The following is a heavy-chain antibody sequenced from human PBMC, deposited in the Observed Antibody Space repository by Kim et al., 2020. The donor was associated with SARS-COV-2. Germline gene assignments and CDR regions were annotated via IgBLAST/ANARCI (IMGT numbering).Heavy chain of an antibody. D-gene: IGHD3-3*01. V-gene: IGHV4-34*01. Sequence: SETLSLTCAVYGGSFSGYYWSWIRQPPGKGLEWIGEINHSGSTNYNPSLKSRVTISVDTSKNQFSLKLSSVTAADTAVYYCARAKTIFGVVIRYYFDYWG. CDR3: ARAKTIFGVVIRYYFDY. CDR1: GGSFSGYY. CDR2: INHSGST. J-gene: IGHJ4*01.